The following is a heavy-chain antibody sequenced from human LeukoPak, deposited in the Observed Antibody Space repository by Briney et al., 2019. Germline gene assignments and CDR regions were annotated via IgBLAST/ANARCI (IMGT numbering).Heavy chain of an antibody. V-gene: IGHV4-30-2*01. J-gene: IGHJ5*02. D-gene: IGHD3-10*01. CDR1: GGSISSGGYS. Sequence: SETLSLTCAVSGGSISSGGYSWSWIRQPPGKGLEWIGYIYHSGSTYYNPSLKSRVTISVDRSKNQFSLKLSSVTAADTAVYYCVRATYYYGSGSYPFDPWGQGTLVTVSS. CDR3: VRATYYYGSGSYPFDP. CDR2: IYHSGST.